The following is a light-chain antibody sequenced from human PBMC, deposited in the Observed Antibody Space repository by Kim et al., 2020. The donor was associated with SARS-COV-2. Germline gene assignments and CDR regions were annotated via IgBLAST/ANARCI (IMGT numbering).Light chain of an antibody. Sequence: VCPGQRATLSCRASQSVTSNLAWYQQKPGQAPRLIIAAASTRATGIPATFSGSGSGTEFTLSISSLQSEDFAVYYCQQYNSWPLTFGGGTKVDIK. CDR1: QSVTSN. CDR2: AAS. J-gene: IGKJ4*01. V-gene: IGKV3D-15*01. CDR3: QQYNSWPLT.